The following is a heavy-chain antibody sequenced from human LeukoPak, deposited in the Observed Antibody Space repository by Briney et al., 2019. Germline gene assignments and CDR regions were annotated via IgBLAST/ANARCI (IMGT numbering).Heavy chain of an antibody. Sequence: SETLSLTCTVSGVSISSSSYYWGWIRQPPGKGLEWIGSIYYSGSTYYNPSLKSRVTISVGTSKNQFSLKLSSMTAADTAVYYCARSMVRGVIDYWGQGTLVTVSS. CDR1: GVSISSSSYY. J-gene: IGHJ4*02. CDR3: ARSMVRGVIDY. V-gene: IGHV4-39*01. CDR2: IYYSGST. D-gene: IGHD3-10*01.